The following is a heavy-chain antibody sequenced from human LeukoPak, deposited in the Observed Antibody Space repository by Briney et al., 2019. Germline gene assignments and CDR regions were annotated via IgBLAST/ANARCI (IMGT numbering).Heavy chain of an antibody. Sequence: GESLKISCKASGYSFINYWIGWVRQMPGKGLEWMGIIYPGDSDTRYSPSFQGQVTISADKSISTAYLQWSSLKASDTAMYYCARLLWSGDAPYFDYWGQGTLVTVSS. J-gene: IGHJ4*02. D-gene: IGHD3-3*01. V-gene: IGHV5-51*01. CDR1: GYSFINYW. CDR2: IYPGDSDT. CDR3: ARLLWSGDAPYFDY.